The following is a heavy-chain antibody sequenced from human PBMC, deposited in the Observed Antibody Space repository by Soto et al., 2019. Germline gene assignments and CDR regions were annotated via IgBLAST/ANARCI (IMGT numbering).Heavy chain of an antibody. D-gene: IGHD1-1*01. CDR2: IWYDGSNK. Sequence: GGSLRLSCAASGFTFSSYGMHWVRQAPGKGLEWVAVIWYDGSNKYYADSVKGRFTISRDNSKNTLYLQMNSLRAEDTALYYCAKEKRWIDWFDPWGQGTLVTVSS. CDR3: AKEKRWIDWFDP. CDR1: GFTFSSYG. J-gene: IGHJ5*02. V-gene: IGHV3-33*06.